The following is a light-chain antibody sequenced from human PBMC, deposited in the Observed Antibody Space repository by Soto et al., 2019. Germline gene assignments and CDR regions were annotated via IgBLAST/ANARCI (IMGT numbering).Light chain of an antibody. CDR1: SSNIGSNY. Sequence: QSVLTQPPSASGTPGQRVTISCSGSSSNIGSNYVYWYQQLPGTAPKLLIHRNNQRPSGVPDRFSGSKSGTSASLAISGLRSEYEADYYCAAWDDSLSAVFGTGTKVTVL. J-gene: IGLJ1*01. CDR2: RNN. CDR3: AAWDDSLSAV. V-gene: IGLV1-47*01.